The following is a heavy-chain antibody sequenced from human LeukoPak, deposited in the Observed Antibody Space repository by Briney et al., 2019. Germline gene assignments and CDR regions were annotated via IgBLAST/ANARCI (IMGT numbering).Heavy chain of an antibody. V-gene: IGHV3-74*01. Sequence: GGSLRLSCAASGFTFSYFWMHWFRQTPGKGLVWVSCINTDGSYSSYADSVKGRFTISRDNSKNTLYLQMNSLRVDDTAVYYCARGTTGTTGPVYWGQGTLVTVSS. CDR2: INTDGSYS. CDR3: ARGTTGTTGPVY. D-gene: IGHD1-1*01. CDR1: GFTFSYFW. J-gene: IGHJ4*02.